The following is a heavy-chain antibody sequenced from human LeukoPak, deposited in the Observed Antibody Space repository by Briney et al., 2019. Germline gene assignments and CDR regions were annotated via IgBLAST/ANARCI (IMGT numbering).Heavy chain of an antibody. CDR3: AKSASTEGYDFWGGYFNYFDY. V-gene: IGHV3-23*01. J-gene: IGHJ4*02. CDR2: ISGSGGST. Sequence: GGSLRLSCAVSRFAFSNYGMSWVRQAPGKGLEWVSAISGSGGSTYYADSVKGRFTISRDNSKNTLYLQMNSLRAEDTAVYYCAKSASTEGYDFWGGYFNYFDYWGQGTLVTVSS. D-gene: IGHD3-3*01. CDR1: RFAFSNYG.